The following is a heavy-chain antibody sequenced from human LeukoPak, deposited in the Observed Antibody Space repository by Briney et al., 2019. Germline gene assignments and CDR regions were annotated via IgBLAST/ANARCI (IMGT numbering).Heavy chain of an antibody. D-gene: IGHD3-10*01. Sequence: SETLSLSCAVYGGSFSGYYWSWIRQPPGKGLEWIGEINHSGSTNYNPSLKSRVTISVDTSKNQFSLKLSSVTAADTAVYYCARGNSVPVFDYWGQGTLVTVSS. V-gene: IGHV4-34*01. J-gene: IGHJ4*02. CDR1: GGSFSGYY. CDR2: INHSGST. CDR3: ARGNSVPVFDY.